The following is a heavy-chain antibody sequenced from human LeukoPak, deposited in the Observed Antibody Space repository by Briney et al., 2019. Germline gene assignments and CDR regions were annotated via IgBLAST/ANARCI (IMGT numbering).Heavy chain of an antibody. CDR3: ARCPRDNCRGGFDY. Sequence: GGSLRLSCTPSGFTFSNNAMTWVRQAPGEGLEWVSSINDRGTHTYYTDSVRGRFTISRDNFNNRLFLQMDSLRARDTAFYYCARCPRDNCRGGFDYWGQGALVTVSS. D-gene: IGHD1-1*01. J-gene: IGHJ4*02. CDR1: GFTFSNNA. CDR2: INDRGTHT. V-gene: IGHV3-23*01.